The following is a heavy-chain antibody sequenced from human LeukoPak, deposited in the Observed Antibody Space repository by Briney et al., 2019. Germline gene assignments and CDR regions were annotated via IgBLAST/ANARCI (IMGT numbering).Heavy chain of an antibody. CDR3: VGAGYYFDY. V-gene: IGHV3-7*01. J-gene: IGHJ4*02. CDR2: IKEDGSEQ. D-gene: IGHD3-10*01. CDR1: GFTFNRYW. Sequence: PGGSLRLSCAASGFTFNRYWMNWVRQAPGKGLEWVANIKEDGSEQNYVDSVKGRFTISRDNAKNSLFLQMNSLRAEDTVVYYCVGAGYYFDYWGQGTLVTVSS.